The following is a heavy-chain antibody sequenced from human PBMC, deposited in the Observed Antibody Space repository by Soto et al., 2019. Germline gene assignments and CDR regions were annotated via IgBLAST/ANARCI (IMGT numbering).Heavy chain of an antibody. Sequence: QVQLVQSGAEVKKPGSSVKVSCKASGGTFSTSTFTWVRQAPGQGLEWMGRTIPLLNVADYAQDFQGRLKITADKSTSTTYMELTSLKSKDTAVYYCARDSTIGSTFSGYDAIDSWGQGTLVTVSS. J-gene: IGHJ4*02. CDR2: TIPLLNVA. V-gene: IGHV1-69*08. CDR3: ARDSTIGSTFSGYDAIDS. CDR1: GGTFSTST. D-gene: IGHD5-12*01.